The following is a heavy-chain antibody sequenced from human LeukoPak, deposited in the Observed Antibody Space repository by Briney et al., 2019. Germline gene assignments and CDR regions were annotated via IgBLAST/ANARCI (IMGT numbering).Heavy chain of an antibody. V-gene: IGHV3-7*01. J-gene: IGHJ5*02. CDR2: IKQDRSEK. CDR3: ARHNVDILTGYYHLRNWFDP. Sequence: GGSLRLSCAASGFTFTNYWMSWVRQAPGKGLELVANIKQDRSEKYYVDSVKGRFTISRDNAKNSLYLQMNSLRAEDTAVYYCARHNVDILTGYYHLRNWFDPWGQGTLVTVSS. D-gene: IGHD3-9*01. CDR1: GFTFTNYW.